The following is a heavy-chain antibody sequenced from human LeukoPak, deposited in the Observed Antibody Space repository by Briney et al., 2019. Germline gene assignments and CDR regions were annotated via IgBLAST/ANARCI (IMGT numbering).Heavy chain of an antibody. Sequence: GASVKVSCKASGYTFTGYYMHWVRQAPGQGLEWMGWINPNSGGTNYAQKFQGRVTMTRDTSISTAYMELSRLRSDDTAVYHCARLYSCGHDPFDYWGQGTLVTVSS. J-gene: IGHJ4*02. CDR2: INPNSGGT. CDR3: ARLYSCGHDPFDY. D-gene: IGHD5-18*01. V-gene: IGHV1-2*02. CDR1: GYTFTGYY.